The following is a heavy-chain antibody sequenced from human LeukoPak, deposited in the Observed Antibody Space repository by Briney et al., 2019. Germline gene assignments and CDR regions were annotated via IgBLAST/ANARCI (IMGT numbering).Heavy chain of an antibody. D-gene: IGHD2-8*01. CDR3: ARDSIVRGNIGNDMDV. CDR1: GFTFSDYY. V-gene: IGHV3-11*01. CDR2: ISHSGRTM. J-gene: IGHJ6*03. Sequence: GGSLRLSCAASGFTFSDYYMSWIRHAPGKGLGWVSYISHSGRTMYYSDSVKGRFTISRDNATNSPYLQMNSLRAGDTAVYYCARDSIVRGNIGNDMDVWGKGTAVTVSS.